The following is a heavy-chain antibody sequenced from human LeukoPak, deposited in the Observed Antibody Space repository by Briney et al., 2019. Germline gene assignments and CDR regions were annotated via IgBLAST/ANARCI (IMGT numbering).Heavy chain of an antibody. CDR3: VSVRNLGIAVAGPDY. V-gene: IGHV3-21*01. CDR1: GFTFSSYS. Sequence: GGSLRLSCAASGFTFSSYSMNWVRQAPGKGLEWVSSISSSSSYIYYADSVKGRFTISRDNAKNSLYLQMNSLRAEDTAVYYCVSVRNLGIAVAGPDYWGQGTLVTVSS. J-gene: IGHJ4*02. CDR2: ISSSSSYI. D-gene: IGHD6-19*01.